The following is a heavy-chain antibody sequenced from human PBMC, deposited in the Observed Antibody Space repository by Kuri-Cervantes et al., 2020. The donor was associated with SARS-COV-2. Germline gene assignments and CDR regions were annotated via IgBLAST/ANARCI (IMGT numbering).Heavy chain of an antibody. J-gene: IGHJ5*02. V-gene: IGHV1-18*01. CDR1: GYTFTSYG. CDR2: ISAYNGNT. D-gene: IGHD6-13*01. Sequence: PSVKVSCTASGYTFTSYGISWVRQAPGQGLEWMGWISAYNGNTNYAQKLQGRVTMTRDTSTSTVYMELSSLRSEDTAVYYCARDRGSSWYGGWFDPWGQGTLVTVSS. CDR3: ARDRGSSWYGGWFDP.